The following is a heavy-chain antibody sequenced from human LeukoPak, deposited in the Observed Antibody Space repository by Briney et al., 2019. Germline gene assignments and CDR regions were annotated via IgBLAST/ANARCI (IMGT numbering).Heavy chain of an antibody. CDR2: MNPNSGNT. J-gene: IGHJ5*02. CDR1: GYTFTSYD. Sequence: ASVKVSCKASGYTFTSYDINWVRQATGQGLEWMGWMNPNSGNTGYAQKFQGRVTMTRNTSISTAYMEMSSLRSEDTAVYYCARASWVSNADAVSWGQGTPVTVSS. CDR3: ARASWVSNADAVS. V-gene: IGHV1-8*01. D-gene: IGHD1-1*01.